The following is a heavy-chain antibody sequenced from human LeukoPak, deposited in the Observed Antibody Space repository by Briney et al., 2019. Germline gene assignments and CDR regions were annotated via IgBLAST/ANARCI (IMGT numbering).Heavy chain of an antibody. D-gene: IGHD3-3*02. CDR3: ARNPYIALSWFDP. CDR2: ISAYNGNT. V-gene: IGHV1-18*01. Sequence: ASVKVSYKASGYTFTSYGISWVRQAPGQGLEWMGWISAYNGNTNYAQKLQGRVTMTTDTSTSTVYMELRSLRSDDTAVYYCARNPYIALSWFDPWGQGTLVTVSS. J-gene: IGHJ5*02. CDR1: GYTFTSYG.